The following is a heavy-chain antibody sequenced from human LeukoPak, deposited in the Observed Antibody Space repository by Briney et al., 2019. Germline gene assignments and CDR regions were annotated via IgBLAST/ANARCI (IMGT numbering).Heavy chain of an antibody. CDR2: INHSGST. CDR1: GGSFSGYY. CDR3: ARGVELTPFDL. D-gene: IGHD3-9*01. J-gene: IGHJ2*01. Sequence: SETLSLTCAVYGGSFSGYYWSWIRQPPGKGLEWIGEINHSGSTNYNPSLKSRVTISVDTSKNQFSLKLNSVTAADTAVYYCARGVELTPFDLWGRGTLVTVSS. V-gene: IGHV4-34*01.